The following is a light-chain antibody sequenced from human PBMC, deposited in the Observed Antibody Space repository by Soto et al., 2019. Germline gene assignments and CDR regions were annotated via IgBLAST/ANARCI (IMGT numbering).Light chain of an antibody. J-gene: IGKJ2*01. V-gene: IGKV3-11*01. CDR2: DAS. CDR3: QQRSNWPPYT. CDR1: QSVRSY. Sequence: EIVLTQSPATLSLSPGERATLSCRASQSVRSYLAWYQQKPGQGPRLLIYDASNRATGIPARFSGSGSGTDFTLTISSLEPEDFAVYYCQQRSNWPPYTFGQGTKLEIK.